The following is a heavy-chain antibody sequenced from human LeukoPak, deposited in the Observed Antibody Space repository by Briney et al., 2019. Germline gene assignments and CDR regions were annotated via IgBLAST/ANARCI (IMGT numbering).Heavy chain of an antibody. Sequence: SVKVSCKTSGGTFSNCAISWVRQAPGQGLEWMGGIIPIFGTAHYAQKFQGRVAITADESTSTAYMELSSLRSEDTAVYYCARGWLAETTVVTPYNYWGQGTVVTVSS. CDR3: ARGWLAETTVVTPYNY. D-gene: IGHD4-23*01. CDR1: GGTFSNCA. V-gene: IGHV1-69*13. J-gene: IGHJ4*02. CDR2: IIPIFGTA.